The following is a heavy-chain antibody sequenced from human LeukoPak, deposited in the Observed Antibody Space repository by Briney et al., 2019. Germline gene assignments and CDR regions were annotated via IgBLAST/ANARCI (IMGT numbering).Heavy chain of an antibody. D-gene: IGHD6-6*01. CDR3: SRGRGSSIAASGAFDI. V-gene: IGHV4-30-2*01. J-gene: IGHJ3*02. CDR1: GVSISSGGYY. Sequence: PSETLSLTCTVSGVSISSGGYYWSWIRQPPGKGLEWIGYIYHSGSTYYNPSLKSRVTISVDRSKNQFSLKLSSVTAADTAVYYCSRGRGSSIAASGAFDIWGQGTMVTVSS. CDR2: IYHSGST.